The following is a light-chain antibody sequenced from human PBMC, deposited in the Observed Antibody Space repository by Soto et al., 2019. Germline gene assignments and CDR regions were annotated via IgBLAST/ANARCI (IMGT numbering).Light chain of an antibody. J-gene: IGKJ2*01. V-gene: IGKV1-27*01. CDR1: QGISNS. CDR2: AAS. CDR3: QKYNSAPRT. Sequence: DIQMTQSPSSLSVSVGDRVTITCRASQGISNSLAWFQQKPMKVPELLIYAASTLQSGVTSRFSGSGSGKNFTLTISSLQPEDVATYYCQKYNSAPRTFGQGTKLEIK.